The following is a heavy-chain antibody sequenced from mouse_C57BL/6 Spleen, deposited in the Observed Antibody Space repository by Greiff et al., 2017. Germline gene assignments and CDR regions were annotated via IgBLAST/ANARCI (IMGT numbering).Heavy chain of an antibody. V-gene: IGHV1-18*01. CDR2: INPNNGGT. D-gene: IGHD2-1*01. CDR1: GYTFTDYN. J-gene: IGHJ3*01. CDR3: ARRGFNYQFAY. Sequence: VQLQQSGPELVKPGASVKIPCKASGYTFTDYNMDWVKQSHGKSLEWIGDINPNNGGTIYNQTFKGKATLTVDKTSSTAYMELRSLTSEDTAVYYCARRGFNYQFAYWGQGTLVTVAA.